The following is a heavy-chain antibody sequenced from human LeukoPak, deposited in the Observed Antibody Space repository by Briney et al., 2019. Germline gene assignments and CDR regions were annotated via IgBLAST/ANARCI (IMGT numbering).Heavy chain of an antibody. J-gene: IGHJ4*02. V-gene: IGHV4-30-2*01. D-gene: IGHD6-6*01. CDR3: AREYSNSSASSRYFDY. CDR2: IYHSGST. Sequence: SETLSLTCAVSGGSISSGGYSWSWIRQPPGKGLEWIGYIYHSGSTYYNPSLKSRVTISVDRSKNQFSLKLSSVTAADTAVYSCAREYSNSSASSRYFDYWGQGTLVTVSS. CDR1: GGSISSGGYS.